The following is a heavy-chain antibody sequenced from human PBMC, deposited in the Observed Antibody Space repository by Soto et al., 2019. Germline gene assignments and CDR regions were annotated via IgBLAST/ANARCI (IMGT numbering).Heavy chain of an antibody. CDR1: GGSISSYY. CDR3: AGSHYDFWSGYYYYFDY. D-gene: IGHD3-3*01. Sequence: PSETLSLTCTVSGGSISSYYWSWIRQPPGKGLEWIGHIYYSGSTNYNPSLKSRVTISVDTSKNQFSLKLSSVTAADTAVYYCAGSHYDFWSGYYYYFDYWGQGTLVTVSS. V-gene: IGHV4-59*08. CDR2: IYYSGST. J-gene: IGHJ4*02.